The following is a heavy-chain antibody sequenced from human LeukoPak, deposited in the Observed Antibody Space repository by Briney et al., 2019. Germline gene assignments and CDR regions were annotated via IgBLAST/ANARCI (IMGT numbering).Heavy chain of an antibody. Sequence: SVKVSCKASGGTFSSYAISWVRQAPGQGLEWMGRIILILGIPNYAPKLQHRVTITADKSTSTAYMDLSSLRSEDTAVYYCARSYYDSSGYYYFDSWGQGTLVTVSS. CDR3: ARSYYDSSGYYYFDS. D-gene: IGHD3-22*01. CDR2: IILILGIP. CDR1: GGTFSSYA. J-gene: IGHJ4*02. V-gene: IGHV1-69*04.